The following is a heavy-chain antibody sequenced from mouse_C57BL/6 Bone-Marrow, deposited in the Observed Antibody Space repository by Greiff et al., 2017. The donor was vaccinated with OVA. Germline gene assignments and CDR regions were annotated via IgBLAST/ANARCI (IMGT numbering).Heavy chain of an antibody. CDR2: IDPENGDT. J-gene: IGHJ3*01. CDR3: TCFITTVVAPFAF. Sequence: VQLQQSGAELVRPGASVKLSCTASGFNIKDDYMHWVKQRPEQGLEWIGWIDPENGDTEYASKFQGKATITADTSSNTAYLQLSSLTSEDTAVYYCTCFITTVVAPFAFWGQGNGVTVSA. CDR1: GFNIKDDY. D-gene: IGHD1-1*01. V-gene: IGHV14-4*01.